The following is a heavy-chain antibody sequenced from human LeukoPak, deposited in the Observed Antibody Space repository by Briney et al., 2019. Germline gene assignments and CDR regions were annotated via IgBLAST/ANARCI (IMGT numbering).Heavy chain of an antibody. CDR2: ISYDGGNK. J-gene: IGHJ4*02. V-gene: IGHV3-30*18. CDR3: AKGGYRGTAGLIDY. D-gene: IGHD1-26*01. CDR1: GFTFWSYG. Sequence: PGGSLRLSCAASGFTFWSYGMHWVREAPGKGLEGVTFISYDGGNKYYADSVKGRFTISRDNSKNTLYLQMNSLRAEDTAVYYCAKGGYRGTAGLIDYWGQGTLVTVSS.